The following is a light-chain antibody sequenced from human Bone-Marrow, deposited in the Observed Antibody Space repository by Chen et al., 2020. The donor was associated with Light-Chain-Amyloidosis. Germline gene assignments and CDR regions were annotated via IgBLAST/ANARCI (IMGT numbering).Light chain of an antibody. V-gene: IGKV1-27*01. J-gene: IGKJ1*01. Sequence: DIQMTQSPSSLSASVGARVTITCRASQGIASYLAWYQKKPGKVPKLLIYAATTLQSVVPSRFSGSGSGADFTRTISSLQPENGATYYCQNYNSAPRAFGQGTKVEI. CDR3: QNYNSAPRA. CDR1: QGIASY. CDR2: AAT.